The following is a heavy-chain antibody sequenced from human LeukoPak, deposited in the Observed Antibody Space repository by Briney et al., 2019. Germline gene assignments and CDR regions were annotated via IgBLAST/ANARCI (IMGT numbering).Heavy chain of an antibody. Sequence: PGGSLRLSCAASGFTFSSYSMNWVRQAPGKGLEWVSSISSSSSYIYYADSVKGRYTISRDNAKNSLYLQMTSLRAEDTAVYYCARDRSIPDGDYWGQGTLVTVSS. CDR3: ARDRSIPDGDY. J-gene: IGHJ4*02. V-gene: IGHV3-21*01. CDR1: GFTFSSYS. CDR2: ISSSSSYI. D-gene: IGHD2-2*02.